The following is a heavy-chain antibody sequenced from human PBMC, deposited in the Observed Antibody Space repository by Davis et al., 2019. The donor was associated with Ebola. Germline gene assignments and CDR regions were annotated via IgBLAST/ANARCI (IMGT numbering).Heavy chain of an antibody. CDR2: ISGGGVNT. J-gene: IGHJ4*02. CDR1: GFTFSSYA. D-gene: IGHD3-3*01. CDR3: ARDQPRSGYSTITLDF. Sequence: GESLKISCSASGFTFSSYAMTWVRQAPGKGLEWVSTISGGGVNTYYADSVKGRFTISRDNSKNMLYLQMNSLRADDTAVYYCARDQPRSGYSTITLDFWGQGALVTVSS. V-gene: IGHV3-23*01.